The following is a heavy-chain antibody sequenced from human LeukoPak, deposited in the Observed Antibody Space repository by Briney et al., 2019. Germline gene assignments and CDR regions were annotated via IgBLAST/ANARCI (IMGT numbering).Heavy chain of an antibody. CDR2: ISYDGSNK. CDR3: ARDRESGYSYGFVAFDI. V-gene: IGHV3-30-3*01. J-gene: IGHJ3*02. Sequence: PGRSLRLSCAASGFTFSSYAMHWVRQAPGKGREWVAVISYDGSNKYYADSVKGRFTISRDNSKTTMYLQMNSLRAEDTAVYYCARDRESGYSYGFVAFDIWGQGTMVTVSS. D-gene: IGHD5-18*01. CDR1: GFTFSSYA.